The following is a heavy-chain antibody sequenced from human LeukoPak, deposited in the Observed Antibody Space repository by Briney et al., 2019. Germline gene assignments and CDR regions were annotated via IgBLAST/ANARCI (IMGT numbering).Heavy chain of an antibody. CDR3: ATRQTTVDYYDC. J-gene: IGHJ4*02. D-gene: IGHD4-23*01. CDR1: GFTVSTYA. V-gene: IGHV3-23*01. Sequence: GGSLRLSCVGSGFTVSTYAMNWARQAPGKWLEWGSAISSGGTTYYADSVKGRFSISRENSKNTVYLQMNSLRAADTAVYYCATRQTTVDYYDCWGQGTLVTVSS. CDR2: ISSGGTT.